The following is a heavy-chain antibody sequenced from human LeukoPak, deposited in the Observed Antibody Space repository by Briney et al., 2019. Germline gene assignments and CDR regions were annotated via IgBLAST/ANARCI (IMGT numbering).Heavy chain of an antibody. CDR2: IYTSGST. V-gene: IGHV4-4*07. Sequence: PSETLSLTCTVSGGSISSYYWSWIRQPAGKGLEWIRRIYTSGSTNYNPSLKSRVTISVDTSKNQFSLKLSSVTAADTAVYYCARDGKRGYSDSSGYYWINWGQGILVTVSS. J-gene: IGHJ4*02. CDR3: ARDGKRGYSDSSGYYWIN. CDR1: GGSISSYY. D-gene: IGHD3-22*01.